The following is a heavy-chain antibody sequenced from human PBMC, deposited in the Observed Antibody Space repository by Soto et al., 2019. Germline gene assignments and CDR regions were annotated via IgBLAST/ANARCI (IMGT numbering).Heavy chain of an antibody. Sequence: SGTLSPPCRVSGGSISSYYWSWIRPPPGKGLEWIGYMYNTGSTIYNPSLKSRVTISVDTSKNQFSLKLNSVTAADTAVYYCARDLWGYCGADCYPLDVWGQGTTVTVSS. CDR1: GGSISSYY. CDR2: MYNTGST. J-gene: IGHJ6*02. D-gene: IGHD2-21*02. V-gene: IGHV4-59*01. CDR3: ARDLWGYCGADCYPLDV.